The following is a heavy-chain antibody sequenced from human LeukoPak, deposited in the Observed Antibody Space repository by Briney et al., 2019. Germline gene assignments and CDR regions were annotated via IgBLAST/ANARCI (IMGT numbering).Heavy chain of an antibody. J-gene: IGHJ4*02. D-gene: IGHD4-11*01. Sequence: PSETLSLTCTVSGGSISSYYWGWIRQPAGKGLEWIGRIYSSGSTNYNPSLKSRVTMSVDTSKNQFSLKLSPVTAADTAVYYCASYTSVGAYFDFWGQGTLVTVSS. CDR3: ASYTSVGAYFDF. V-gene: IGHV4-4*07. CDR2: IYSSGST. CDR1: GGSISSYY.